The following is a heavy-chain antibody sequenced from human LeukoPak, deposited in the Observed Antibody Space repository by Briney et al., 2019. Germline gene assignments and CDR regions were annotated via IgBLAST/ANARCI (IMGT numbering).Heavy chain of an antibody. J-gene: IGHJ4*02. V-gene: IGHV3-23*01. CDR2: ISGSGGST. D-gene: IGHD3-9*01. CDR1: GFTFSTYA. CDR3: AKVGALNYDILTGYYEAFGYFDY. Sequence: GGSLRLSCAASGFTFSTYAMTWVRQAPGKGLEWVSLISGSGGSTYYADSVKGRFTISRDNSKNTLYLQMNSLRAEDTAVYYCAKVGALNYDILTGYYEAFGYFDYWGQGTLVTVSS.